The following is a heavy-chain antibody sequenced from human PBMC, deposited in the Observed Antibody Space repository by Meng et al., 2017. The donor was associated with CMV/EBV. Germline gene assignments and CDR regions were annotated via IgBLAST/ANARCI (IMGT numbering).Heavy chain of an antibody. CDR3: TTPRRGGYNYYFDY. CDR2: IRSKANRYAT. V-gene: IGHV3-73*01. J-gene: IGHJ4*02. D-gene: IGHD5-24*01. Sequence: GGSLRLSCAASGFTFSGSGMHWVRQASGQGLEWVGRIRSKANRYATAYAASVKGSFTISRDDSKNTAYLQMNSLKAEDAAVYYCTTPRRGGYNYYFDYWGQGTLVTVSS. CDR1: GFTFSGSG.